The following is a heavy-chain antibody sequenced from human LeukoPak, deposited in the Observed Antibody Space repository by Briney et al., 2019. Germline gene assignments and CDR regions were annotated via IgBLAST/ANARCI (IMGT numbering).Heavy chain of an antibody. CDR3: ASERNRFGVLSKQNWFDP. V-gene: IGHV3-7*01. Sequence: GGSLRLSCAASGFTFSSYWMSWVRQAPGKGREWVANIKKDGSEKYYVDSVKGRFTISRDNAKNSLYLQINSLRAEDTAVYYCASERNRFGVLSKQNWFDPWGQGTLVTVSS. D-gene: IGHD3-10*01. CDR2: IKKDGSEK. CDR1: GFTFSSYW. J-gene: IGHJ5*02.